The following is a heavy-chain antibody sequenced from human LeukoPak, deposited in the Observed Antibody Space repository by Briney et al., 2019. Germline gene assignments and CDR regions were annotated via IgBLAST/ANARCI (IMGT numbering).Heavy chain of an antibody. CDR3: SKRLKDLNL. J-gene: IGHJ4*02. D-gene: IGHD1-7*01. Sequence: ASVKVSCKASGYTFTGYYIHWVRQAPGQGPEWMGCIHPRDSSTTYAQKFQGRVTLTSDASINTAFLELTRLTSDDTAIYYCSKRLKDLNLWAQGTLVNVSS. V-gene: IGHV1-2*02. CDR2: IHPRDSST. CDR1: GYTFTGYY.